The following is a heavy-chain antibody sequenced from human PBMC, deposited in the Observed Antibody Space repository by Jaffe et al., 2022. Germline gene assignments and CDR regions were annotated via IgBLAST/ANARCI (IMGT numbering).Heavy chain of an antibody. Sequence: EVQLLESGGGLVQPGGSLRLSCAASGIFFSSYAMSWVRQAPGKGLEWVSAISGSGDSTYYADSVKGRFTISRDNSKNTLYLQMNSLRAEDTAVYYCAKSIYDFWSGYYVQGYFDYWGQGTLVTVSS. CDR1: GIFFSSYA. CDR3: AKSIYDFWSGYYVQGYFDY. V-gene: IGHV3-23*01. D-gene: IGHD3-3*01. CDR2: ISGSGDST. J-gene: IGHJ4*02.